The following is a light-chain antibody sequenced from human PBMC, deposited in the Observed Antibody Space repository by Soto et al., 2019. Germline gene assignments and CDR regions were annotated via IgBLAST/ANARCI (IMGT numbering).Light chain of an antibody. CDR2: EVI. Sequence: QAVVTQPASVSGSPGQSITISCTGTSSDVGGFNFVSWYQQHPGKAPKVVIYEVINRPSGISDRFSGSKSDNTASLTISGLQAEDEAEYYCSSYRSGSILYVFGTGTKLTVL. CDR1: SSDVGGFNF. V-gene: IGLV2-14*01. J-gene: IGLJ1*01. CDR3: SSYRSGSILYV.